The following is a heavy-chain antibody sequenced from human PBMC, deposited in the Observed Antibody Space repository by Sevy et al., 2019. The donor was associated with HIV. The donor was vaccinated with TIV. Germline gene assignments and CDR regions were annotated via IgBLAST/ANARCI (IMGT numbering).Heavy chain of an antibody. J-gene: IGHJ5*02. CDR3: ARGDYGAFNWFDP. V-gene: IGHV4-59*01. Sequence: SETLSLTCTVSGGSISSYYWSWIRQPPGKGLEWIGYIYYSGSTNYNPSLKSRVTISVETSKNQFSLKLSSVTAADTAVYYCARGDYGAFNWFDPWGQGTLVTVSS. D-gene: IGHD4-17*01. CDR2: IYYSGST. CDR1: GGSISSYY.